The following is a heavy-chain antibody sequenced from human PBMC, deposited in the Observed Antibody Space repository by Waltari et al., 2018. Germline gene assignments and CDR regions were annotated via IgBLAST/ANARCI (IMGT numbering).Heavy chain of an antibody. CDR1: GFSLSKYA. CDR2: TSPDGFNK. D-gene: IGHD1-1*01. CDR3: ARGGSDRAPLDY. Sequence: QVQLVESGGGVVQSGRSLRLSCAASGFSLSKYAVHWVRQAPGKGLAWVVVTSPDGFNKYYADSVQGRFTISRDRSLQMSALRSEDTAVYYCARGGSDRAPLDYWGRGTLVTVSS. V-gene: IGHV3-30*15. J-gene: IGHJ4*02.